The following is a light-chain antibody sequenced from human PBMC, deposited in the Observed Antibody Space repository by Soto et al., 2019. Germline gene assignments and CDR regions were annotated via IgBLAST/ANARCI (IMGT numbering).Light chain of an antibody. J-gene: IGKJ1*01. CDR3: QQYGRSPLT. CDR2: GAS. V-gene: IGKV3-20*01. Sequence: EIVLTQSPGTLSLSPGEGPTLSCRAIQSVSSSYLAWYQQKPGQAPRLLIYGASNRATGIPDRFSGSGSATDFTLTITRLEPEDFAVYYCQQYGRSPLTFGQGTKVDIK. CDR1: QSVSSSY.